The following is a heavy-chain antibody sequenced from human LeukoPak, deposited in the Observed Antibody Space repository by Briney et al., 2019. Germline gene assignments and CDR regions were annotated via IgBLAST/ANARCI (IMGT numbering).Heavy chain of an antibody. J-gene: IGHJ4*02. CDR1: GFTFSAYG. V-gene: IGHV3-33*01. Sequence: SGGSLILSCAASGFTFSAYGMHWVRQAPGKGLEWVAVIYSDGSTKYYADSVKGRFTISRDNSENTLYLQMNSLRAEDTAVYYCATGPQSAAAGIFDYWGQGTLVTVSS. CDR2: IYSDGSTK. D-gene: IGHD6-13*01. CDR3: ATGPQSAAAGIFDY.